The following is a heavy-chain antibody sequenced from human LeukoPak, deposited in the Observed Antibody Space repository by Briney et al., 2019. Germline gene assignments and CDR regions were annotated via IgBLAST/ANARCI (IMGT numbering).Heavy chain of an antibody. Sequence: QPGGSLRLSCAASGFTFNIYAMNWVRQAPGKGLEWVSAIGSSGDTIYYADSVKGRFTISRDNSKNTLYLQMNHLRVDDTALYYCAKGRIGNSWLNWFDPWGQGTVVTVSS. V-gene: IGHV3-23*01. CDR2: IGSSGDTI. D-gene: IGHD3-22*01. CDR1: GFTFNIYA. J-gene: IGHJ5*02. CDR3: AKGRIGNSWLNWFDP.